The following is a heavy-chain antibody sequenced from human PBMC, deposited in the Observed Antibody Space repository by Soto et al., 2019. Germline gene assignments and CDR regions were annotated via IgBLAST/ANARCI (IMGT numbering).Heavy chain of an antibody. Sequence: QVQLQESGPGLVKPSETLSLTCTVSGDSISNYYWSWIRQPPGKGLEWIGYIYYSGSTNYNPSLKGRVHISVNTSKNQFSLKLSSGTAADTAVYYCARHLWVGSSWYLGAFDIWGQGTMVTVSS. D-gene: IGHD6-13*01. CDR2: IYYSGST. CDR3: ARHLWVGSSWYLGAFDI. CDR1: GDSISNYY. V-gene: IGHV4-59*08. J-gene: IGHJ3*02.